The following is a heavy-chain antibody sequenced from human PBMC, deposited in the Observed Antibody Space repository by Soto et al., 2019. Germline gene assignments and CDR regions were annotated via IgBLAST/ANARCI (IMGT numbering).Heavy chain of an antibody. CDR2: INAGNGNT. Sequence: GASVKVSCKASGYTFTSYAMHWVRQAPGQRLEWMGWINAGNGNTKYSQKFQGRVTITRDTSASTAHMELSSLRSEDTAVYYCASCGSGSSHNYYYYYGMDVWGQGTRVTVSS. CDR1: GYTFTSYA. D-gene: IGHD3-10*01. CDR3: ASCGSGSSHNYYYYYGMDV. J-gene: IGHJ6*01. V-gene: IGHV1-3*01.